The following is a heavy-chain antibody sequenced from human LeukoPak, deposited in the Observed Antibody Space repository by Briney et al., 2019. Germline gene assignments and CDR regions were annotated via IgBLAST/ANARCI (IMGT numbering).Heavy chain of an antibody. D-gene: IGHD6-6*01. CDR1: GYSISSGYY. Sequence: SETLSLTCTVSGYSISSGYYWGWIRQPPGKGLEWIGSIYHSGSTYYNPSLKSRLTISVDTSKNHFSLRLSSVTAADTAVYYCARQSIAARGYYYYMDVWGKGTTVTVSS. V-gene: IGHV4-38-2*02. CDR2: IYHSGST. J-gene: IGHJ6*03. CDR3: ARQSIAARGYYYYMDV.